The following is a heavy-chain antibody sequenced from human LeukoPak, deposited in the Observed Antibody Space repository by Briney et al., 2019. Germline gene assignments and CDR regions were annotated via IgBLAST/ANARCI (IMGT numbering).Heavy chain of an antibody. CDR1: GGSIISTTYY. V-gene: IGHV4-39*07. CDR2: NDYSGRT. Sequence: SETLSLTCTVSGGSIISTTYYWGWIRQPPGEGLEWIGSNDYSGRTYYDPSLKRRVTFSVDTSKNQFSLNLRSVTAADTAVYSCARASGSSWYERRLHAYYYYMDVWGKGTTVTVSS. J-gene: IGHJ6*03. CDR3: ARASGSSWYERRLHAYYYYMDV. D-gene: IGHD6-13*01.